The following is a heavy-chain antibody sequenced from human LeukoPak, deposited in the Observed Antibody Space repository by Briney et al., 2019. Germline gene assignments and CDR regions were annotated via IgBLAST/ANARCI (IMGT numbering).Heavy chain of an antibody. CDR2: ISYDGSNK. D-gene: IGHD3-10*01. J-gene: IGHJ4*02. Sequence: GGSLRLSCAASGFTFSTYAMHWVRHGPGKGLKWVAVISYDGSNKYYADSVKGRFTISRDNSKTTLYLQMSSLSAEDTAVYYCARTTTPHYYGSGSYALGYWGQGNLVTVPS. V-gene: IGHV3-30-3*01. CDR1: GFTFSTYA. CDR3: ARTTTPHYYGSGSYALGY.